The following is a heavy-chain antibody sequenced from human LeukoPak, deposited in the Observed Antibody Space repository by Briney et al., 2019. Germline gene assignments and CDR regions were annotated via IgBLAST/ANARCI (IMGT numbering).Heavy chain of an antibody. CDR3: ARAPAAAGAYYYYYGMDV. D-gene: IGHD6-13*01. V-gene: IGHV3-48*04. CDR1: GLTVSSNF. Sequence: GGSLRLSCAATGLTVSSNFMSWVRQAPGKGLEWVSYISSSSSTIYYADSVKGRFTISRDNAKNSLYLQMNSLRAEDTAVYYCARAPAAAGAYYYYYGMDVWGQGTTVTVSS. J-gene: IGHJ6*02. CDR2: ISSSSSTI.